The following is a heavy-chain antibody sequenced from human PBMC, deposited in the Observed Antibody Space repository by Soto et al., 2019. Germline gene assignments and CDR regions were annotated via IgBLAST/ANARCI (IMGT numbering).Heavy chain of an antibody. CDR2: ISYDGSNK. CDR3: ARPPKAVANYYYYYGMDV. CDR1: GFTFSSYA. V-gene: IGHV3-30-3*01. Sequence: HPGGSLRLSCAASGFTFSSYAMHWVRQAPGKGLEWVAVISYDGSNKYYADSVKGRFTISRDNSKNTLYLQMNSLRAEDTAVYYCARPPKAVANYYYYYGMDVWGQGTTVTVSS. D-gene: IGHD6-19*01. J-gene: IGHJ6*02.